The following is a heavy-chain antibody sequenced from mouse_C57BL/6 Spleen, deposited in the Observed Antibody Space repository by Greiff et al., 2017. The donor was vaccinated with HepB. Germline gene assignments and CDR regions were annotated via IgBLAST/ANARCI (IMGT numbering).Heavy chain of an antibody. J-gene: IGHJ3*01. Sequence: QVHVKQPGAELVKPGASVKLSCKASGYTFTSYWMHWVKQRPGQGLEWIGMIHPNSGSTNYNEKFKSKATLTVDKSSSTAYMQLSSLTSEDSAVYYCARSDYDGVAYWGQGTLVTVSA. D-gene: IGHD2-4*01. CDR3: ARSDYDGVAY. CDR2: IHPNSGST. CDR1: GYTFTSYW. V-gene: IGHV1-64*01.